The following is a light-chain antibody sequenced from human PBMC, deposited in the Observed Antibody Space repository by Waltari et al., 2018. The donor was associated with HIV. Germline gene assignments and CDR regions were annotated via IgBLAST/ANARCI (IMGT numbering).Light chain of an antibody. V-gene: IGLV2-14*03. CDR1: TRDVGGYNS. CDR3: SSYTSSDTVV. CDR2: EFS. J-gene: IGLJ2*01. Sequence: QSALTQPASVSGSPGQPITISCTGTTRDVGGYNSVSGYQQHPATAPKLVILEFSSRPSGVSNRFSGSKSGNTASLTISGLQAEDEAYYYCSSYTSSDTVVFGGGTKVTVL.